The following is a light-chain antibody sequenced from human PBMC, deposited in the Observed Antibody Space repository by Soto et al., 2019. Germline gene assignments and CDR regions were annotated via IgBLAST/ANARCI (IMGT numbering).Light chain of an antibody. J-gene: IGKJ1*01. Sequence: DIQMTQSPSSLSASVGDRVTITCRASQIISNYLNWYQQKPGKAPNLLIYAASSLQSGVPSRFSGSGSGTDFTLTISSLQPEDFATYYCQQSYSTPRTFGQGTKVEIK. CDR3: QQSYSTPRT. CDR1: QIISNY. CDR2: AAS. V-gene: IGKV1-39*01.